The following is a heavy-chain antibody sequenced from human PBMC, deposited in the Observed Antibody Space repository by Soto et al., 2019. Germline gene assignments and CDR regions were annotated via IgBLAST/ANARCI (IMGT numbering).Heavy chain of an antibody. CDR2: IYATGTT. J-gene: IGHJ5*02. D-gene: IGHD3-9*01. V-gene: IGHV4-4*07. CDR3: TTLRLDP. CDR1: GASISGFY. Sequence: PSETLSLTCTVSGASISGFYWSWIRKSAGKGLEWIGRIYATGTTDYNPSLKSRVMMSVDTSINTAYMELSGLTSDDTAVYYCTTLRLDPWGQGTLVTVSS.